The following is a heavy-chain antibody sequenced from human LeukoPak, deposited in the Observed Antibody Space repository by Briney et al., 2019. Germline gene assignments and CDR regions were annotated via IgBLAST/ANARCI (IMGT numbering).Heavy chain of an antibody. V-gene: IGHV4-59*12. J-gene: IGHJ3*02. D-gene: IGHD6-6*01. Sequence: SETLSLTCTVSGGSISSYYWSWIRQPPGKGLEWIGYIYYSGSTNYNPSLKSRVTISVDTSKNQFSLKLSSVTAADTAMYYCARVYSSSSGREAFDIWGQGTMVTVSS. CDR2: IYYSGST. CDR1: GGSISSYY. CDR3: ARVYSSSSGREAFDI.